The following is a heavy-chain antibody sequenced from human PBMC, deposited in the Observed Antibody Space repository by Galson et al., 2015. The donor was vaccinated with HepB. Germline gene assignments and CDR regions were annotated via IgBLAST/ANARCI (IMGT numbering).Heavy chain of an antibody. CDR1: GFTFSGSA. J-gene: IGHJ6*03. V-gene: IGHV3-73*01. D-gene: IGHD6-6*01. CDR3: TSQGYSSSDYRPYYYYMDV. CDR2: IRSKANSYAT. Sequence: SLRLSCAASGFTFSGSAMHWVRQASGKGLEWVGRIRSKANSYATEYAASVKGRFTISRDDSKNTAYLQMNSLKTEDTAVYYCTSQGYSSSDYRPYYYYMDVWGKGTTVTVSS.